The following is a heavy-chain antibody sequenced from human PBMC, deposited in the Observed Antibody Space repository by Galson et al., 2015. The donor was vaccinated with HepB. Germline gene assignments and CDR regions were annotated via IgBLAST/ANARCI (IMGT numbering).Heavy chain of an antibody. J-gene: IGHJ4*02. Sequence: SLRLSCAASGFTFSSYFIHWVRQAPGKGLEWVGVTSYDGGNKYYADSVKGRLTISRDNAKNTLYLQMNSLRAEDTAVYYCARENYDILTGYYKGFDYWGQGTLVTVSS. CDR1: GFTFSSYF. CDR3: ARENYDILTGYYKGFDY. V-gene: IGHV3-30*04. CDR2: TSYDGGNK. D-gene: IGHD3-9*01.